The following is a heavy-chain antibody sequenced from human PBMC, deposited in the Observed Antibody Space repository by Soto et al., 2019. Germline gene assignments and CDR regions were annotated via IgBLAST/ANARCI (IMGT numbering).Heavy chain of an antibody. CDR1: GYTLTELS. CDR2: FDPEDGET. J-gene: IGHJ4*02. Sequence: ASVKVSCKVSGYTLTELSMHWVRQAPGKGLEWMGGFDPEDGETIYAQKFQGRVTMTEDTSTDTAYMELSSLRSEDTAVYYCANPLTKNSGNSPPFDYGGREPRVPASS. CDR3: ANPLTKNSGNSPPFDY. V-gene: IGHV1-24*01. D-gene: IGHD3-10*01.